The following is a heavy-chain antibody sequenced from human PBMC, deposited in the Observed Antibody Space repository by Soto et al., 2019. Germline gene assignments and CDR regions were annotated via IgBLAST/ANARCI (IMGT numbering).Heavy chain of an antibody. D-gene: IGHD6-19*01. CDR3: EREVAVAGSLVYFQH. J-gene: IGHJ1*01. V-gene: IGHV1-18*04. CDR2: ISAYNGNT. CDR1: GYTFTSYG. Sequence: AASVKVSCKASGYTFTSYGISWVRQAPGQGLEWMGWISAYNGNTNYAQKLQGRVTMTTDTSTSTAYMELRRLRSDDTAVYYCEREVAVAGSLVYFQHWGQGTLVTVSS.